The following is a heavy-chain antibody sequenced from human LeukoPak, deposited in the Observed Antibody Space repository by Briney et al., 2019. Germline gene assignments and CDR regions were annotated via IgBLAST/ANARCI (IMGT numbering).Heavy chain of an antibody. CDR1: GGTFSSYA. CDR2: IIPIFGTA. CDR3: ARDGTPYDYVWGSYRDY. D-gene: IGHD3-16*01. J-gene: IGHJ4*02. V-gene: IGHV1-69*05. Sequence: GASVKVSCKASGGTFSSYAISWVRQAPGQGLGWMGRIIPIFGTANYAQKFQGRVTITTDESTSTAYMELSSLRSEDTAVYYCARDGTPYDYVWGSYRDYWGQGTLVTVSS.